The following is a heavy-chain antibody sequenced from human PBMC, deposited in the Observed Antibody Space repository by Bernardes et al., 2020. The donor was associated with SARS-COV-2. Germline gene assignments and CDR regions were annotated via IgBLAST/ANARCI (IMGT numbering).Heavy chain of an antibody. CDR3: ARKGLYIPPYDSSGYFPYYYYGMDV. D-gene: IGHD3-22*01. J-gene: IGHJ6*02. V-gene: IGHV1-8*01. Sequence: ASVKVSCKASGYTFTSYDINWVRQATGQGLEWMGWMNPNSGNTGYAQKFQGRVTMTRNTSISTAYMELSSLRSEDTAVYYCARKGLYIPPYDSSGYFPYYYYGMDVWGQGTTVTVSS. CDR2: MNPNSGNT. CDR1: GYTFTSYD.